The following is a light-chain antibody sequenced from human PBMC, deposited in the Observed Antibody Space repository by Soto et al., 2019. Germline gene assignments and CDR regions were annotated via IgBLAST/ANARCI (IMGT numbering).Light chain of an antibody. CDR2: KAS. V-gene: IGKV1-5*03. CDR3: QQYNSYSPT. Sequence: DIQMTQSTSTLSGSFGDRVTITWGASQTISSWLAWYQQKPGKAPNLLIYKASRLESGVPSRFSGSGYETEFTLTISGLQTGDSATYYCQQYNSYSPTFGQGTKVDIK. CDR1: QTISSW. J-gene: IGKJ1*01.